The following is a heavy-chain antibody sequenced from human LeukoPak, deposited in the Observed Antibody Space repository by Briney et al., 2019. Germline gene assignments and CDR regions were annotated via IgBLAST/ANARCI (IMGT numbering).Heavy chain of an antibody. D-gene: IGHD3-3*01. Sequence: GASVEVSCKASGYTFTGCYMHWVRQAPGQGLEWMGWINPNSGGTNYAQKFQGRVTMTRDTSISTAYMELSRLRSDDTAVYYCAREYPLDFWSGHTFDPWGQGTLVTGSS. CDR3: AREYPLDFWSGHTFDP. V-gene: IGHV1-2*02. J-gene: IGHJ5*02. CDR2: INPNSGGT. CDR1: GYTFTGCY.